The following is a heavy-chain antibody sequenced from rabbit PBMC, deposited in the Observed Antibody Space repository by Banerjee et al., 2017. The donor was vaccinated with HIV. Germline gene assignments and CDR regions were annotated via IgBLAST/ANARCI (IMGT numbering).Heavy chain of an antibody. Sequence: QSLEESGGGLVQPEGSLTLTCKASGFSFSSGDYICWVRQAPGKGLEWISCIAGSSSAFTYSATWAQGRFTCSKTSSTTVTLQMTSLTAADTATYFCARGSATMTMVITGYYLSLWGQGTLVTVS. CDR1: GFSFSSGDY. V-gene: IGHV1S40*01. J-gene: IGHJ4*01. CDR3: ARGSATMTMVITGYYLSL. D-gene: IGHD2-1*01. CDR2: IAGSSSAFT.